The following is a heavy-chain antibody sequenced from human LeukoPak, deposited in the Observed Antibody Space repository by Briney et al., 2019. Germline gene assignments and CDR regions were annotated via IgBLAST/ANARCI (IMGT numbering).Heavy chain of an antibody. V-gene: IGHV4-38-2*02. J-gene: IGHJ4*02. Sequence: SETLSLTCAVSGYSISSGYYWGWIRQPPGKGLEWIGSIYHSGSTFYNPSLKSRITISVDTSKNQFSLKLTSVTAADTAVYYCAGEQHLATWGQGTLVAVSS. CDR3: AGEQHLAT. D-gene: IGHD6-13*01. CDR2: IYHSGST. CDR1: GYSISSGYY.